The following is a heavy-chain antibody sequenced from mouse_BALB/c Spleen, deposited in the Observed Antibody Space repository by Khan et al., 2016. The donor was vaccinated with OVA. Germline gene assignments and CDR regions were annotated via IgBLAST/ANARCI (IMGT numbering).Heavy chain of an antibody. CDR1: GYTFSNYW. CDR2: INPSSGHT. CDR3: ARDRIDY. J-gene: IGHJ2*01. V-gene: IGHV1-7*01. Sequence: VQLQESGAELAKPGASVKMSCKASGYTFSNYWIHWVKQRPGQGLEWLVYINPSSGHTYYNQTFNDKATLTTDKSSSTAYMQLSSLTSEDSAVYYCARDRIDYWGQGTTLTVSS.